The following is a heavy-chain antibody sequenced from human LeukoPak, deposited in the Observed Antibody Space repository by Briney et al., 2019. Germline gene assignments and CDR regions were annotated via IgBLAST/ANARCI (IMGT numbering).Heavy chain of an antibody. D-gene: IGHD5-24*01. Sequence: SETLSLTCIVSGGAISTFYWIWIRQPPGKGLEWIGCIQNSGSTEYNPSLESRVTISVDRSRNQFSLKLTSVTAADTAVYFCARGYGYNSEYWGQGTLVTVSP. V-gene: IGHV4-59*13. CDR3: ARGYGYNSEY. CDR2: IQNSGST. J-gene: IGHJ4*02. CDR1: GGAISTFY.